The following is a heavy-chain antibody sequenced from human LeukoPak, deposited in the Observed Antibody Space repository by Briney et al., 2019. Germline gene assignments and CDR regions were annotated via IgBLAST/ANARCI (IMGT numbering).Heavy chain of an antibody. Sequence: GSLRLSCAASGFTFSSYWMSWVRQAPGKGLEWIGSIYYSGSTYYNPSLKSRVTISVDTSKNQFSLKLSSVTAADTAVYYCARGSITIFGVVIPPDYWGQGTLVTVSS. CDR1: GFTFSSYW. V-gene: IGHV4-39*01. CDR2: IYYSGST. CDR3: ARGSITIFGVVIPPDY. D-gene: IGHD3-3*01. J-gene: IGHJ4*02.